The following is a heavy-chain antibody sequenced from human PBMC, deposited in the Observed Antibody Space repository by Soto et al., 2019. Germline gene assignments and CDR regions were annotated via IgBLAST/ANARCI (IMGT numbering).Heavy chain of an antibody. D-gene: IGHD6-13*01. CDR2: ISAYNGNT. V-gene: IGHV1-18*04. Sequence: QVQLVQSGAEVKKPGASVKVSCKASGYTCTSYGISWVRQAPGQGLEWMGWISAYNGNTNYAQKLQGRVTMTTDIATSTAYMELRSLRSDDTAVYYCARTKIAAAGEEIDYYYGMDVWGQGTTVTVSS. CDR3: ARTKIAAAGEEIDYYYGMDV. J-gene: IGHJ6*02. CDR1: GYTCTSYG.